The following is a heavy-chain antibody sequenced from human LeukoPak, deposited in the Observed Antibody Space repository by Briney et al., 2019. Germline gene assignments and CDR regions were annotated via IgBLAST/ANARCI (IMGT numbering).Heavy chain of an antibody. V-gene: IGHV3-23*01. CDR2: ISGGVPRT. CDR3: AKGTCTAKSCYGNAFDM. Sequence: GGSLRLSCAASGFTFSSYAMNWGRPAPGEGLERVSTISGGVPRTYYADSVKGRFTISRDNANNTVYLLMSSLRAEDTAVYYCAKGTCTAKSCYGNAFDMWGQGTKVTVSS. J-gene: IGHJ3*02. D-gene: IGHD2-15*01. CDR1: GFTFSSYA.